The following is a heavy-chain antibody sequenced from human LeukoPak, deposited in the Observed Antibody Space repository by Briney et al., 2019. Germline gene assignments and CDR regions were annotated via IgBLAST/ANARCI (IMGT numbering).Heavy chain of an antibody. Sequence: GGSLTLYCSASGFTFSSYSMNWVRQAPGKGREWVSSINSSSSYIYYADSVKGRITIYRANATDSLYLKMSSLGAEETAVYYCARDPASRGYSVYEMDYWGQGTLVTVSS. CDR3: ARDPASRGYSVYEMDY. CDR2: INSSSSYI. CDR1: GFTFSSYS. J-gene: IGHJ4*02. D-gene: IGHD5/OR15-5a*01. V-gene: IGHV3-21*01.